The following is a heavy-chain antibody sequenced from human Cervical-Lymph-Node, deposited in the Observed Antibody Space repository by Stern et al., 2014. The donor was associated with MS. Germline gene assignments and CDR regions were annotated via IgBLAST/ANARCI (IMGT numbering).Heavy chain of an antibody. Sequence: VQLVESGGDLVKPGGSLRLSCAAYGFTFSDYYMSWIRQAPGKGLEWVSYISTGNYTNYADSVKGRFTISRDNAKNSLCLQMNSLRAEDTAVYYCARVFLSGYDSHWGQGTLVTVSS. CDR3: ARVFLSGYDSH. V-gene: IGHV3-11*06. CDR2: ISTGNYT. J-gene: IGHJ4*02. D-gene: IGHD5-12*01. CDR1: GFTFSDYY.